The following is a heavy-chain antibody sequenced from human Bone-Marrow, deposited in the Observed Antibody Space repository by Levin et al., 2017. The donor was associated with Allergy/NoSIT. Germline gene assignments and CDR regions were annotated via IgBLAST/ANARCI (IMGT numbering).Heavy chain of an antibody. J-gene: IGHJ6*03. Sequence: PSETLSLTCTVSGDSFSSPNYYWSWIRQSAGKGLEWIGRIFTSGGTNYNPSLRSRVTMSVDTSKNQFSLKLSSVTAADTAVYYCARGEVVPAAEDYYYYYYMDVWGNGTTVTVSS. CDR3: ARGEVVPAAEDYYYYYYMDV. CDR1: GDSFSSPNYY. CDR2: IFTSGGT. D-gene: IGHD2-2*01. V-gene: IGHV4-61*02.